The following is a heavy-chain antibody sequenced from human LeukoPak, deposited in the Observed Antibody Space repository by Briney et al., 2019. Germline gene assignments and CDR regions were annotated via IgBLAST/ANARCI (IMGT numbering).Heavy chain of an antibody. Sequence: PGGSLRLSCAASGFTFDNNAFHWVRQAQGKGLGWVSGISWSGGSIGYADSVKGRFTISRDNAKNSLYLQMNSLRAEDTAFYYCAKDMRLAVAGSPGYWGQGTLVTVSS. CDR1: GFTFDNNA. CDR2: ISWSGGSI. D-gene: IGHD6-19*01. J-gene: IGHJ4*02. V-gene: IGHV3-9*01. CDR3: AKDMRLAVAGSPGY.